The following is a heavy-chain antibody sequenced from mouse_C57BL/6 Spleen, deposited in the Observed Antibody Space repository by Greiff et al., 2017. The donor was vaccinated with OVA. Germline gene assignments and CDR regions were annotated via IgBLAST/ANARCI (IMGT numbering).Heavy chain of an antibody. Sequence: VQLQQSGPELVKPGASVKISCKASGYTFTDYYMNWVKQSHGKSLEWIGDINPNNGGTSYNQKFKGKATLTVDKSSSTAYMELRSLTSEDSAVYYCAPYCYGSSYCNYWGQGTTLTVSS. V-gene: IGHV1-26*01. D-gene: IGHD1-1*01. J-gene: IGHJ2*01. CDR1: GYTFTDYY. CDR3: APYCYGSSYCNY. CDR2: INPNNGGT.